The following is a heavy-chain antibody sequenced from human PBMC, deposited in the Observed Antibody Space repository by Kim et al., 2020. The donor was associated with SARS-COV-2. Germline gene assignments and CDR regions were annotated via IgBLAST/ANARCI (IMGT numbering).Heavy chain of an antibody. CDR3: ARVKSYYYGMDV. Sequence: YYPGSVTGRLTTARENAKNSLYLQMNSLRAGDTAVYYCARVKSYYYGMDVWGQGTTVTVSS. J-gene: IGHJ6*02. V-gene: IGHV3-13*01.